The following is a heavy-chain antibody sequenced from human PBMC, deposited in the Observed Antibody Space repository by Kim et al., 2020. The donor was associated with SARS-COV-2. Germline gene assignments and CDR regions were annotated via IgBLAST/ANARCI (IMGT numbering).Heavy chain of an antibody. D-gene: IGHD4-17*01. J-gene: IGHJ3*01. CDR2: ISNRGPT. V-gene: IGHV3-48*03. CDR3: ARETTVTPDAFDL. CDR1: GFTFRSHD. Sequence: GGSLRLSCAASGFTFRSHDMNWVRQAPGKGLEWVSYISNRGPTYYADSVKGRFTISRDNAKNSLYLQMNSLGAEDTAIYYCARETTVTPDAFDLWGQGTMVTVSS.